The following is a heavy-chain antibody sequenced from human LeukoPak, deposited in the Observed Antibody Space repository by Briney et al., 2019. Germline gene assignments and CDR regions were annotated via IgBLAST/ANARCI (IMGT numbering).Heavy chain of an antibody. CDR1: GYTFTSYD. Sequence: ASVKVSCKASGYTFTSYDINWVRQATGQGLEWMGWMNPDSGNTGYARKFQGRVTMTRNTSISTAYMELSSLRSEDTAVYYCASGEITVVRGVIISWFDPWGQGTLVTVSS. J-gene: IGHJ5*02. D-gene: IGHD3-10*01. V-gene: IGHV1-8*01. CDR3: ASGEITVVRGVIISWFDP. CDR2: MNPDSGNT.